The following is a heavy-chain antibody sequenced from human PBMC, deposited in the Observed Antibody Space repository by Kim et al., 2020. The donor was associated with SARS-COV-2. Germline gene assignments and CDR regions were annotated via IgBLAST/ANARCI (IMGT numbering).Heavy chain of an antibody. V-gene: IGHV3-23*01. Sequence: GGSLRLSCAASGFTFSNYAMNWVRQAPGKGLEWVSGNSGSGDYTYYADSVKGRFTISRDNSKNTLYLQMNSLRAEDTAVYYCEKDCLGGPHQYNWFDLWGRGTLVTVSP. CDR1: GFTFSNYA. J-gene: IGHJ5*02. CDR2: NSGSGDYT. D-gene: IGHD3-16*01. CDR3: EKDCLGGPHQYNWFDL.